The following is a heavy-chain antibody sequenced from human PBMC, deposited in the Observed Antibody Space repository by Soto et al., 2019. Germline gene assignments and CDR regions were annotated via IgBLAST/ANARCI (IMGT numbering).Heavy chain of an antibody. D-gene: IGHD4-17*01. CDR3: ARDHRWGYEYGDYGDS. V-gene: IGHV3-20*04. CDR2: INRHGDST. J-gene: IGHJ4*02. CDR1: GFGFDEYG. Sequence: EVYLVESGGGVVRPGGSLRLSCAASGFGFDEYGMSWVRQGPGKGLEWVSGINRHGDSTCYADSVKGRFTISRDNAKNSLYLEMNGLRAEDTAFYYCARDHRWGYEYGDYGDSWGQGTLVTVSS.